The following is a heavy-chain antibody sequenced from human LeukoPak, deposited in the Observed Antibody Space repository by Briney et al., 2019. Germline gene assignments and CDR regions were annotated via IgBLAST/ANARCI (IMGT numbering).Heavy chain of an antibody. V-gene: IGHV1-2*02. Sequence: GASVKVSCKASGYTFTVQYMHWVRQAPGQGLEWMGWINPNNGDTKYAQSFLGRVTMTRDTSTTTAYLELRSLRSDDTAVYFCASYPRNIPTPPFDYWGQGTLVTVSS. J-gene: IGHJ4*02. CDR1: GYTFTVQY. CDR3: ASYPRNIPTPPFDY. CDR2: INPNNGDT. D-gene: IGHD2-21*01.